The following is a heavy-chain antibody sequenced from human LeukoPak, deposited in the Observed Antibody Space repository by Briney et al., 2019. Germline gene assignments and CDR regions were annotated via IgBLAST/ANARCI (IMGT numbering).Heavy chain of an antibody. CDR1: GYTFTSSF. V-gene: IGHV1-46*01. Sequence: ASVKVSCKASGYTFTSSFMHWVRQAPGQGLEWMGIINPSGGRTSYAQKFQGRVTMTRDTSISTAYMELSRLRSDDTAVYYCARGRYSSSPLDYWGQGTLVTVSS. J-gene: IGHJ4*02. D-gene: IGHD6-6*01. CDR3: ARGRYSSSPLDY. CDR2: INPSGGRT.